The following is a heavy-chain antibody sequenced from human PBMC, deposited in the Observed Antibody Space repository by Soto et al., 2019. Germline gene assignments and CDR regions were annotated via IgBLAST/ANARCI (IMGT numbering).Heavy chain of an antibody. CDR1: GYTFTGYY. D-gene: IGHD2-2*01. V-gene: IGHV1-2*04. Sequence: ASVKVSCKASGYTFTGYYMHWVRQAPGQGLEWMGWINPNSGGTNYAQKFQGWVTMTRDTSISTAYMELSRLRSDDTAVYYCARDSSYQLLATPAYYGMHVWGQGTTVTVS. CDR3: ARDSSYQLLATPAYYGMHV. CDR2: INPNSGGT. J-gene: IGHJ6*02.